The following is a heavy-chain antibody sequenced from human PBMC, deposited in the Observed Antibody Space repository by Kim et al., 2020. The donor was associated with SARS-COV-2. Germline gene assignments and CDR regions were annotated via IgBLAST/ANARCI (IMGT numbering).Heavy chain of an antibody. D-gene: IGHD3-22*01. CDR3: ERDLGTYYYDSSGSQRYEYFDY. Sequence: GGSLRLSCAASGFTVSSNYMSWVRQAPGKGLEWVSVIYSGGSTYYADSVKGRFTISRDNSKNTLYLQMNSLRAEDTAVYYCERDLGTYYYDSSGSQRYEYFDYWGQGTLVTVSS. J-gene: IGHJ4*02. V-gene: IGHV3-53*01. CDR2: IYSGGST. CDR1: GFTVSSNY.